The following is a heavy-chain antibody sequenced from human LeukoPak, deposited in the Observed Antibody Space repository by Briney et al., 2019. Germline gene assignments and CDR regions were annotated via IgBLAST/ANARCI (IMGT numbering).Heavy chain of an antibody. V-gene: IGHV1-8*01. D-gene: IGHD3-10*01. CDR1: GYTFTSYD. J-gene: IGHJ4*02. Sequence: ASVKVSCKASGYTFTSYDINWVRQATGQGLEWMGWMNPNSGDTGYAQKFQGRVTMTRNTSISTAYMELSSLRSEDTAVYYCARDLYGSGSPTAPFDYWGQGTLVTVSS. CDR2: MNPNSGDT. CDR3: ARDLYGSGSPTAPFDY.